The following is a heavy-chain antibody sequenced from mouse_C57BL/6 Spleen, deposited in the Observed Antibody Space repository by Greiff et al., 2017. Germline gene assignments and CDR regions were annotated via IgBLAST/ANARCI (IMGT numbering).Heavy chain of an antibody. CDR2: ISNGGGST. CDR3: ARQRDYDDAVYAMDY. Sequence: EVKLMESGGGLVQPGGSLKLSCAASGFTFSDYYMYWVRQTPEKRLEWVAYISNGGGSTYYPDTVKGRFTISRDNAKNTMYLKMSRLKSEDTAMYYCARQRDYDDAVYAMDYWGQGTSVTVSS. J-gene: IGHJ4*01. CDR1: GFTFSDYY. V-gene: IGHV5-12*01. D-gene: IGHD2-4*01.